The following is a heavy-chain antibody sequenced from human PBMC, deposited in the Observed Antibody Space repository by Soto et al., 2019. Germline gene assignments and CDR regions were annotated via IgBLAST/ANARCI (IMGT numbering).Heavy chain of an antibody. CDR3: AKDRGADIVVVVAATP. CDR1: GFTFSSYA. CDR2: ISGSGGST. D-gene: IGHD2-15*01. V-gene: IGHV3-23*01. J-gene: IGHJ5*02. Sequence: GGSLRLSCAASGFTFSSYAMSWVRQAPGKGLEWVSAISGSGGSTYYADSVKGRFTISRDNSKNTLYLQMNSLRAEDTAVYYCAKDRGADIVVVVAATPWGQGTLVTVSS.